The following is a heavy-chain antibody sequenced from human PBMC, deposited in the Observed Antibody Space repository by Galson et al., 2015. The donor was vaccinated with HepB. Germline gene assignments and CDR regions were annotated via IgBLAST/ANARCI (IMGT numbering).Heavy chain of an antibody. V-gene: IGHV4-34*01. CDR1: GGSFSDYY. D-gene: IGHD2-2*02. CDR2: INQSGNT. Sequence: SETLSLTCAVYGGSFSDYYWNWIRQPPGTGLEWIGEINQSGNTNYNPSLKSRVSTSVDTSQDQFSLELRSPAAADTAVYYCARGSCSRPTCYTKSHDAFDIWGQGTMVTVSS. J-gene: IGHJ3*02. CDR3: ARGSCSRPTCYTKSHDAFDI.